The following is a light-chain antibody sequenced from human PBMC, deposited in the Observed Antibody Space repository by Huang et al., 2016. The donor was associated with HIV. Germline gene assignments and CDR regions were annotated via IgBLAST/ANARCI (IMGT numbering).Light chain of an antibody. CDR3: QQYNNWPRT. CDR1: QSVSSN. Sequence: EIVMTQSPATLSVSPGERATPSCRASQSVSSNLAWYQQKPGQAPRLLIYGASTRATGIPARFSGRGSGTEFTLTISSLQSEDFAVYYCQQYNNWPRTFGQGTKVEIK. J-gene: IGKJ1*01. V-gene: IGKV3-15*01. CDR2: GAS.